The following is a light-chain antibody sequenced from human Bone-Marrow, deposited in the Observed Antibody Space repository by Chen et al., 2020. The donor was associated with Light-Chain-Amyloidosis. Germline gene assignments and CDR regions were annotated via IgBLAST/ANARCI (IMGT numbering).Light chain of an antibody. V-gene: IGKV2-28*01. CDR3: MQSVQTPFT. J-gene: IGKJ3*01. CDR1: QSLLHSNGYYY. CDR2: LGS. Sequence: DTVMTQSPPSLSVTPGEPASISCRSRQSLLHSNGYYYLDWYLQKPGQSPQLLIYLGSNRATGVPDRFSGSVSGTDFTLRISRVEAEDVGIYYCMQSVQTPFTFGPGTKVDIK.